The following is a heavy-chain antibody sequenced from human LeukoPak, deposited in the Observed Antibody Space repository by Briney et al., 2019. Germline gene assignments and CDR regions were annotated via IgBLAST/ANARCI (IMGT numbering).Heavy chain of an antibody. J-gene: IGHJ4*02. CDR3: AKDSGYSYGKYYFDY. V-gene: IGHV3-9*01. CDR1: GFTFDDYA. CDR2: ISWNSGSI. D-gene: IGHD5-18*01. Sequence: GGSLRLSCAASGFTFDDYAMHWVRQAPGKGLEWVSGISWNSGSIGYADSVKGRFTISRDNAKNSLYLQMNSLRAEDTALYYCAKDSGYSYGKYYFDYWGQGTLVTVSS.